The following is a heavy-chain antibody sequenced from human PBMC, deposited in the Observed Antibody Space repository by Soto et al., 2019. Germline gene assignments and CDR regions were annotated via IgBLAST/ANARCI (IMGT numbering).Heavy chain of an antibody. Sequence: EVQLVEPGGGLVQPGRSLRLSCAASGFTFDDYAMHWVRQPPGKGLEWVSGITWNSGSKDYADSVKGRFTISRDNRKNSLYLQMNSLRGEDTALYYCTTTYPNDDSRVVAYWGQGTLVTVSS. CDR1: GFTFDDYA. V-gene: IGHV3-9*01. D-gene: IGHD1-1*01. CDR3: TTTYPNDDSRVVAY. J-gene: IGHJ4*02. CDR2: ITWNSGSK.